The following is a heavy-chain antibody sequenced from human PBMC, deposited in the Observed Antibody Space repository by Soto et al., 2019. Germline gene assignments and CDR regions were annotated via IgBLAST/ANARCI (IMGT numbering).Heavy chain of an antibody. D-gene: IGHD3-10*01. CDR3: ARAVAPYFGTWFDP. CDR1: GCSITSANSYS. Sequence: QTRSLTCSVSGCSITSANSYSWSWIRQPPGKGLEWIGSISHTGSTSYNPSLKSRLTMSVDKSKNQFSLRLSSVTAADMAVYYCARAVAPYFGTWFDPWGQGILVTVSS. J-gene: IGHJ5*02. V-gene: IGHV4-30-2*01. CDR2: ISHTGST.